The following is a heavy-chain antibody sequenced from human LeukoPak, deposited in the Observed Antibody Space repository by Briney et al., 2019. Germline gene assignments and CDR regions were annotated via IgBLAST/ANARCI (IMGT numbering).Heavy chain of an antibody. J-gene: IGHJ5*02. Sequence: GGSLRLSCAAYGFTLSNYWMMWVRQAPGKGVEGVGNIKQDGSEKRYADSVRGRFSISRDNAQTSLYLQMNSLRAEDTAVYYCARASDPWLQLTWGQGTLVTVSS. CDR2: IKQDGSEK. CDR1: GFTLSNYW. CDR3: ARASDPWLQLT. V-gene: IGHV3-7*05. D-gene: IGHD5-24*01.